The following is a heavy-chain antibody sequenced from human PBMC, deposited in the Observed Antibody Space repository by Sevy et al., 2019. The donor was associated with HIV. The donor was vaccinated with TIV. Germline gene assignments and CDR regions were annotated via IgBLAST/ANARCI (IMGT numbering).Heavy chain of an antibody. Sequence: SETLSLTCTVSGGSISSDFWSWIRQPPGKGLEWIGYIYYSGSTNYNPSLKSRVTISVDTSKNQFSRKLSSVTAADTAVYYCARVRQSGDFWSGYYLDPWGQGTLVTVSS. CDR1: GGSISSDF. D-gene: IGHD3-3*01. CDR2: IYYSGST. V-gene: IGHV4-59*01. CDR3: ARVRQSGDFWSGYYLDP. J-gene: IGHJ5*02.